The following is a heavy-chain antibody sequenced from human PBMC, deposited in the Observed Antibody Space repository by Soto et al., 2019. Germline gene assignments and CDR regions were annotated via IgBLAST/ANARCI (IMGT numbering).Heavy chain of an antibody. D-gene: IGHD3-10*01. V-gene: IGHV1-2*04. CDR2: INPNSGGT. Sequence: ASVKVSCKASGYTFIGYYIHWVRQAPGQGLEWMGWINPNSGGTNYAQKFQGWVTMTRDRSISTAYMELSRLKSDDTAVYYCARVGGGLASLGYYGMDVWGQGTTFTASS. CDR3: ARVGGGLASLGYYGMDV. J-gene: IGHJ6*02. CDR1: GYTFIGYY.